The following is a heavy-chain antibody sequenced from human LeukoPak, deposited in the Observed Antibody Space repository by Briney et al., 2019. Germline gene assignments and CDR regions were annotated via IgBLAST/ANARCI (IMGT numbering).Heavy chain of an antibody. Sequence: GASVKVSCKASGYTFTDYDMHWVRQAPGQGLEWMGWINPNSGGTNYAQKFQGRVTMTRDTSISTAYMELSRLRSDDTAVYYCARDYDSSGNYGMDVWGQGTTVTVSS. CDR1: GYTFTDYD. CDR3: ARDYDSSGNYGMDV. D-gene: IGHD3-22*01. J-gene: IGHJ6*02. CDR2: INPNSGGT. V-gene: IGHV1-2*02.